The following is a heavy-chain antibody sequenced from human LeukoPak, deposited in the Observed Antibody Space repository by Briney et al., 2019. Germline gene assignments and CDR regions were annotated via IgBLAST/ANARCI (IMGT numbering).Heavy chain of an antibody. Sequence: GGSLRLPCAASGFTFSTYSMNWVRQAPGKGLEWVSYISSSGSTIYYADSVKGRFTISRDNAQNSLYLQMNSLRAEDTAVYYCARPASTSPLGYWGQGTLVTVSS. V-gene: IGHV3-48*04. D-gene: IGHD2-15*01. J-gene: IGHJ4*02. CDR1: GFTFSTYS. CDR2: ISSSGSTI. CDR3: ARPASTSPLGY.